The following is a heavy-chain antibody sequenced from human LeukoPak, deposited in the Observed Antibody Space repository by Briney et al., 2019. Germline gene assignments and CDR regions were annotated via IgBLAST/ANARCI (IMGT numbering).Heavy chain of an antibody. Sequence: SETLSLTCAVYGGSFSGYYWSWIRQPPGKGLEWIGEINHSGSTNYNPSLKSRVTISVDKSKNQFSLKLSSVTAADTAVYYCARAPVYGSGSFLTFDYWGQGSLVTVSS. V-gene: IGHV4-34*01. CDR3: ARAPVYGSGSFLTFDY. CDR1: GGSFSGYY. J-gene: IGHJ4*02. CDR2: INHSGST. D-gene: IGHD3-10*01.